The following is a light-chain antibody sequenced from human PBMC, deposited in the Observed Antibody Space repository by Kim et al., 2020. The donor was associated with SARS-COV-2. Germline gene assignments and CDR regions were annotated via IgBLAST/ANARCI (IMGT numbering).Light chain of an antibody. CDR2: GKN. V-gene: IGLV3-19*01. Sequence: SSELTQDPAVSVALGQTVRITCQGDSLRSYYATWYQQKPGQAPILVIYGKNNRPAGIPDRFSGSSSGNTASLTITGTQAGDEADYCGNSRDSNDNGVFGGGTQLTVL. CDR3: NSRDSNDNGV. CDR1: SLRSYY. J-gene: IGLJ2*01.